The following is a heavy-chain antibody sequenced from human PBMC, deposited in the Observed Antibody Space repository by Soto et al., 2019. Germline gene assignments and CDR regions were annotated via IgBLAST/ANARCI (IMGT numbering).Heavy chain of an antibody. CDR1: GFTFSSYS. J-gene: IGHJ6*02. Sequence: GVLRLSCAASGFTFSSYSMNWVRQAPGKGLEWVSYISSSSSTIYYADSVKGRFTISRDNAKNSLYLQMNSLRAEDTAVYYCARRTIQLWPRMDVWGQGTTVTVSS. CDR2: ISSSSSTI. CDR3: ARRTIQLWPRMDV. D-gene: IGHD5-18*01. V-gene: IGHV3-48*01.